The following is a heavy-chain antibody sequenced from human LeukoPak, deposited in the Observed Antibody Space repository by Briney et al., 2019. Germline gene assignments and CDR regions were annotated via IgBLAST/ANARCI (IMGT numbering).Heavy chain of an antibody. CDR2: IYYSGST. CDR1: GGSISSYY. CDR3: ARYHRGVWGYYFDY. J-gene: IGHJ4*02. D-gene: IGHD3-10*01. V-gene: IGHV4-59*01. Sequence: SETLSLTCTVSGGSISSYYWSWIRQPPGKGLEWIGYIYYSGSTNYNPSLKSRVAISVDTSKNQFSLKLSSVTAADTAVYYCARYHRGVWGYYFDYWGQGTLVTVSS.